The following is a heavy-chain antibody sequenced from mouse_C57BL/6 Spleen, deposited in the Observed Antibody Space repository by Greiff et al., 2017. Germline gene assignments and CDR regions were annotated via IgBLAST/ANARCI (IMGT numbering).Heavy chain of an antibody. CDR3: ARNDYDYDGAWFAY. D-gene: IGHD2-4*01. V-gene: IGHV5-16*01. CDR2: INYDGSST. CDR1: GFTFSDYY. J-gene: IGHJ3*01. Sequence: EVMLVESEGGLVQPGSSMTLSCTASGFTFSDYYMAWVRQVPEKGLEWVANINYDGSSTYYLDSLKNRFIISRDNAKNILYLQMSSLKSEDTATYYCARNDYDYDGAWFAYWGQGTLGTVSA.